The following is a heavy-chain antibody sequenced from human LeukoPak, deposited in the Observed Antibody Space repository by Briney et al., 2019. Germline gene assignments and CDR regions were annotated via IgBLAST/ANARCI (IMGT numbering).Heavy chain of an antibody. CDR2: IYYSGST. CDR1: GGSISSGDYY. Sequence: SETLSLTCTVSGGSISSGDYYWSWIRQPPGEGLEWIGYIYYSGSTYYNPSLKSRVTISVDTSKNQFSLKLSSVTAADTAVYYCARDPKYYYGSGSSPHWVWGQGTTVTVSS. CDR3: ARDPKYYYGSGSSPHWV. V-gene: IGHV4-30-4*01. J-gene: IGHJ6*02. D-gene: IGHD3-10*01.